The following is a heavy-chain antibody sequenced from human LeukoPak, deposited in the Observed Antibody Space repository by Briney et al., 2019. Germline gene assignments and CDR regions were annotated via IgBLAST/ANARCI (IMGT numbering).Heavy chain of an antibody. J-gene: IGHJ4*02. Sequence: PSETLSLTCIVSGDSISTYYWSWIRQPPGKGLEWIGEIFHSGSTNYNPSLKSRVTISVDKSKNQFSLKLSSVTAADTAVYYCAGSLPAATFFDYWGQGTLVTVSS. CDR1: GDSISTYYW. CDR3: AGSLPAATFFDY. D-gene: IGHD2-15*01. CDR2: IFHSGST. V-gene: IGHV4-34*12.